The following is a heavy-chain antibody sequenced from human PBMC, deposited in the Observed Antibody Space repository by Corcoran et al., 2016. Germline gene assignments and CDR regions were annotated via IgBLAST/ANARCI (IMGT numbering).Heavy chain of an antibody. CDR3: ARAKRTPQGYYYGMDV. CDR1: GYTFTSYY. Sequence: QVQLVQSGAEVKKPGASVKVSCKASGYTFTSYYMHWVRQAPGQGLEWMGIINPSGGSTSYAQKFQGRVTMTRDTSTSTVYMELSSLRSEDTAVYYCARAKRTPQGYYYGMDVWGQGTTVTVSS. CDR2: INPSGGST. V-gene: IGHV1-46*01. J-gene: IGHJ6*02.